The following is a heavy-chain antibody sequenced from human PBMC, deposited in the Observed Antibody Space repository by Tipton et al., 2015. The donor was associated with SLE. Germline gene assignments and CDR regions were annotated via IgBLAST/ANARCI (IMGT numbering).Heavy chain of an antibody. V-gene: IGHV5-51*03. J-gene: IGHJ4*02. D-gene: IGHD6-6*01. Sequence: QLVQSGAEVKKSGDSLKISCQGSGYNFPYSWIGWVRQVPGKGLEWMAVIYPDDSDARYNPSFQGQVTISADKSTDTAYPQWSSLRASDSAIYYCARSSFFDFWGQGTLVTVSS. CDR1: GYNFPYSW. CDR3: ARSSFFDF. CDR2: IYPDDSDA.